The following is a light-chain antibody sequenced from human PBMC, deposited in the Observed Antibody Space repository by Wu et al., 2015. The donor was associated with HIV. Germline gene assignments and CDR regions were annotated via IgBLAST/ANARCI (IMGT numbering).Light chain of an antibody. CDR2: GAS. Sequence: EIVLTQSPGTLSLSPGERATLSCRASQSVSSSYLAWYQQKPGQAPRLLIYGASSRATGIPDRFSGSGSGTDFTLTISRLGPEDFAVYYCQQDYNLPRTFGQGTKVEIK. CDR3: QQDYNLPRT. J-gene: IGKJ1*01. V-gene: IGKV3-20*01. CDR1: QSVSSSY.